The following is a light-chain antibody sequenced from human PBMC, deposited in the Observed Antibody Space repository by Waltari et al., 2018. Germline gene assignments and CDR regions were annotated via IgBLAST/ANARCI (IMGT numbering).Light chain of an antibody. CDR2: EVS. J-gene: IGLJ2*01. CDR1: SSDVGYYDY. V-gene: IGLV2-8*01. CDR3: SSYAGSNKVV. Sequence: QSALTQPPSASGSPGQSVTISCTGTSSDVGYYDYNSWYQQHPGKAPKLMIYEVSKRPSGVPDRFSGSKSANTASLTVSGLQAEDEADYYCSSYAGSNKVVFGGGTKLTVL.